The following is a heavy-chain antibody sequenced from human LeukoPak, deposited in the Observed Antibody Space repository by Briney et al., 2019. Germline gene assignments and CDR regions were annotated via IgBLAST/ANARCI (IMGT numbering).Heavy chain of an antibody. CDR1: GFTFSSYA. CDR2: ISYDGSNK. J-gene: IGHJ4*02. D-gene: IGHD3-22*01. V-gene: IGHV3-30*04. CDR3: ARESESYDSSGSTFKY. Sequence: GGSLRLSCAASGFTFSSYAMHWVRQAPGKGLEWVAVISYDGSNKYYADSVKGRFTISRDNSKNTLYLQMNSLRAEDTAVCYCARESESYDSSGSTFKYWGQGTLVTVSS.